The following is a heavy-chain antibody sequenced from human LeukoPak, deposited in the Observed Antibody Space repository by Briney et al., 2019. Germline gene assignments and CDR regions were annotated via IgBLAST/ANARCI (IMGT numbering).Heavy chain of an antibody. D-gene: IGHD6-13*01. CDR1: GFTFSSYW. CDR2: IKQDGSEK. Sequence: QTGGSLRLSRAASGFTFSSYWMSWVRQAPGKGLEWVANIKQDGSEKYYVDSVKGRFTISRDNAKNSLYLQMNSLRAEDTAVYYCARDGSSWYPFSFDYWGQGTLVTVSS. V-gene: IGHV3-7*01. J-gene: IGHJ4*02. CDR3: ARDGSSWYPFSFDY.